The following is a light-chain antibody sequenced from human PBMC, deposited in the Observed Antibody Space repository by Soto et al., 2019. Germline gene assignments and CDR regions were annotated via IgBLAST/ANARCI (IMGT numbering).Light chain of an antibody. J-gene: IGKJ2*01. CDR1: QDITNY. V-gene: IGKV1-33*01. CDR2: DAS. Sequence: IQMTQSPSSLSASVGDRVTITCQASQDITNYLNWYQQKPGKAPKLLIYDASNLETGVPSRFSGSGSGTDFTFTISSLQPEDIATYYCQQYDELPYTFGQGTKLEIK. CDR3: QQYDELPYT.